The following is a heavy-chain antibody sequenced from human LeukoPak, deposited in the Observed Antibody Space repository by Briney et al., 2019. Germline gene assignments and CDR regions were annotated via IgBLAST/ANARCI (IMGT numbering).Heavy chain of an antibody. CDR3: ARGCVIGPGVFRRYYYYYMDV. CDR2: IIPIFGTA. CDR1: GGTFSSYA. Sequence: SVKVSCKASGGTFSSYAISWVRQAPGQGLEWMGGIIPIFGTANYAQKFQGRVTITTDESTSTAYMELSSLRSEDTAVYYCARGCVIGPGVFRRYYYYYMDVWGKGTTVTVSS. V-gene: IGHV1-69*05. D-gene: IGHD2-21*01. J-gene: IGHJ6*03.